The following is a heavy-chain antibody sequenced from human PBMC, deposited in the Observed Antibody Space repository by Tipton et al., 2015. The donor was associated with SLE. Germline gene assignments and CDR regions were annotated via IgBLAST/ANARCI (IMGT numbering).Heavy chain of an antibody. CDR2: IYYSGST. Sequence: TLSLTCTVSGGSISSYYWSWIRQPPGKGLEWIGYIYYSGSTVYNPSLESRVTISLDTSKNHLSLNLRSVTAADTAIFYCARQLGYGDPFAFDYWSQGTLVTVSS. CDR1: GGSISSYY. CDR3: ARQLGYGDPFAFDY. J-gene: IGHJ4*02. V-gene: IGHV4-59*08. D-gene: IGHD4-17*01.